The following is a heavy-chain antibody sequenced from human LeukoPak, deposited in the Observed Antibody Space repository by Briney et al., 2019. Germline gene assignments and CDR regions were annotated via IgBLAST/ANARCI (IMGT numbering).Heavy chain of an antibody. V-gene: IGHV4-34*01. CDR1: GGSFSGYY. Sequence: PSETLSLTCAVYGGSFSGYYWSWIRQPPGKGLEWIGEISHSGSTNYNPSLKSRVTISVDTSKNQFSLKLSSVTAADTAVYYCARGRYCTSTSCYTVWSVNYYYYMDVWGKGTTVTVSS. CDR3: ARGRYCTSTSCYTVWSVNYYYYMDV. D-gene: IGHD2-2*02. J-gene: IGHJ6*03. CDR2: ISHSGST.